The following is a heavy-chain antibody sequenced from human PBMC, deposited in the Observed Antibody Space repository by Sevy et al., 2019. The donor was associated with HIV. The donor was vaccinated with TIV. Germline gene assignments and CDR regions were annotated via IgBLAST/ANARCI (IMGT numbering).Heavy chain of an antibody. V-gene: IGHV3-30*04. CDR3: ARDRGEILRSAFKS. Sequence: GGSLRVSCAASGFTFSEFGMHWVRLAPGKGLEWVAVISHDGRNNKYNADSVKGRFTISRDNSKNTLYLQMNSLRADDTAIYYCARDRGEILRSAFKSCGQGTLVTVSS. CDR1: GFTFSEFG. D-gene: IGHD3-10*01. J-gene: IGHJ5*02. CDR2: ISHDGRNNK.